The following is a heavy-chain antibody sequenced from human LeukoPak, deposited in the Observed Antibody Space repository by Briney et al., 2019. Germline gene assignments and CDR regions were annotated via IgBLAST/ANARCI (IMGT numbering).Heavy chain of an antibody. CDR1: GGSIGASINSPNW. CDR2: IYYSGST. J-gene: IGHJ4*02. D-gene: IGHD4-11*01. CDR3: ARTYSNYLEFGN. Sequence: PSETLSLTCAVSGGSIGASINSPNWWSWIRQPPGKGLEWIGYIYYSGSTNYNPSLKSRVTISVDTSKNQFSLKLSSVTAADTAVYYCARTYSNYLEFGNWGQGTLVTVSS. V-gene: IGHV4-61*01.